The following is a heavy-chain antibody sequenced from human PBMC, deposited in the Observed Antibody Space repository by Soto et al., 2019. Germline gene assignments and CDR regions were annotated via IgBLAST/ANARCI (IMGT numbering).Heavy chain of an antibody. V-gene: IGHV1-69*13. CDR1: GGTFSSYA. Sequence: GASVKVSCKASGGTFSSYAIRWVRQAAGQGLEWMGGIIPIFGTANYAQKFQGRVTITADESTSTAYMELSSLRSEDTAVYYCARDRKPYYYDSSGYSYFDYWGQGTLVTVSS. D-gene: IGHD3-22*01. CDR2: IIPIFGTA. J-gene: IGHJ4*02. CDR3: ARDRKPYYYDSSGYSYFDY.